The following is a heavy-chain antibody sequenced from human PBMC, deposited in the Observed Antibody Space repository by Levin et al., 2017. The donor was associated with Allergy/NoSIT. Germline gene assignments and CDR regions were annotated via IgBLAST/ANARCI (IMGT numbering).Heavy chain of an antibody. CDR2: INHSGST. CDR1: GGSFSGYY. Sequence: GSLRLSCAVYGGSFSGYYWSWIRQPPGKGLEWIGEINHSGSTNYNPSLKSRVTISVDTSKNQFSLKLSSVTAADTAVYYCARGRITMVRGVQEVFDYWGQGTLVTVSS. D-gene: IGHD3-10*01. J-gene: IGHJ4*02. V-gene: IGHV4-34*01. CDR3: ARGRITMVRGVQEVFDY.